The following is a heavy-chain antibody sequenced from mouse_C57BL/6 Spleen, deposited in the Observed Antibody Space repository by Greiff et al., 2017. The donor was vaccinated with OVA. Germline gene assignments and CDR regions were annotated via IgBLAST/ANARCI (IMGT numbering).Heavy chain of an antibody. CDR3: ARSGYYGSNWYFDV. D-gene: IGHD1-1*01. CDR1: GYTFTDYY. V-gene: IGHV1-76*01. J-gene: IGHJ1*03. Sequence: VKVVESGAELVRPGASVKLSCKASGYTFTDYYINWVKQRPGQGLEWIARIYPGSGNTYYNEKFKGKATLTAEKSSSTAYMQLSSLTSEDSAVYFGARSGYYGSNWYFDVWGTGTTVTVSS. CDR2: IYPGSGNT.